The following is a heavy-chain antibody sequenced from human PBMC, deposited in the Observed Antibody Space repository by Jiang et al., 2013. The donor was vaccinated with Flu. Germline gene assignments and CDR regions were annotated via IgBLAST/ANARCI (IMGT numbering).Heavy chain of an antibody. CDR1: GFTFGAYA. V-gene: IGHV3-23*01. D-gene: IGHD4/OR15-4a*01. Sequence: VQLLESGGGLVQPGGSLRLSCAASGASGFTFGAYALNWVRQGPGTGLEWVSTVSGSGSHTYYADSVKGRFTISRDNSKNMLYLQMNSLRAEDTAVYYCDERYPKANNRPIDYWGQGTLVTVS. J-gene: IGHJ4*02. CDR2: VSGSGSHT. CDR3: DERYPKANNRPIDY.